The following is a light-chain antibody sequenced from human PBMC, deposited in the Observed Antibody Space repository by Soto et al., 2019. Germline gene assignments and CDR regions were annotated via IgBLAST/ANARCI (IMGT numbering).Light chain of an antibody. CDR1: QSVGNNY. J-gene: IGKJ4*01. CDR2: TAS. Sequence: EIVLTQSPGTLSLSPEERATLSCRASQSVGNNYLAWYQQKPGQAPRLLIYTASIRATGIPDRFSGSGSGTDFTLTISRLEPEDFAVYYCHQRAESPLAFGGGTKVDIK. V-gene: IGKV3-20*01. CDR3: HQRAESPLA.